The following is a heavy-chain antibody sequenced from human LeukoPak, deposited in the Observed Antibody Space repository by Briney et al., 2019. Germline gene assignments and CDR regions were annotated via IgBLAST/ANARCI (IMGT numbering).Heavy chain of an antibody. D-gene: IGHD3-10*01. CDR3: ATSRVLLWFGEPPRTMDV. J-gene: IGHJ6*03. Sequence: PSGTLSLTCAVSGGSISSSKWWSWVRQTPGKGLEWIGEINHSGSTNYNPSLKSRVTISVDTSKNQFSLKLSSVTAADTAVYYCATSRVLLWFGEPPRTMDVWGKGTTVTISS. CDR2: INHSGST. CDR1: GGSISSSKW. V-gene: IGHV4-4*02.